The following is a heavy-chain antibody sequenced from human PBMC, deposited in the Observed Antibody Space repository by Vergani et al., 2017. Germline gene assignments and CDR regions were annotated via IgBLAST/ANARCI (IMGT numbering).Heavy chain of an antibody. Sequence: QVQLVQSGSELKKPGASVKVSCKASGGTFSSYAISWVRQAPGQGLEWMGRIIPIFGTANYAQKFQGRVTITADESTSTAYMELSSLRSEDTAVYYCARGRYYYDSSGYYHGITDYYGMDVWGQGTTVTVSS. D-gene: IGHD3-22*01. V-gene: IGHV1-69*18. CDR1: GGTFSSYA. CDR2: IIPIFGTA. CDR3: ARGRYYYDSSGYYHGITDYYGMDV. J-gene: IGHJ6*02.